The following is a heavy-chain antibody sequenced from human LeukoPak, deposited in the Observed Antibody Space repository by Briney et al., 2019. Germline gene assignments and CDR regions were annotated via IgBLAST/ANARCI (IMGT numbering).Heavy chain of an antibody. V-gene: IGHV3-74*01. CDR2: ISTDGSST. Sequence: GGSLRLSCAASGFTFSSYWMHWVRQAPGKGLEWVSGISTDGSSTNYADSVEGRFTISRDNAKNTLYPQMNSLGVEDRAAYSCVRGNLHGGIDYWGQGTLVTVSS. CDR1: GFTFSSYW. J-gene: IGHJ4*02. CDR3: VRGNLHGGIDY.